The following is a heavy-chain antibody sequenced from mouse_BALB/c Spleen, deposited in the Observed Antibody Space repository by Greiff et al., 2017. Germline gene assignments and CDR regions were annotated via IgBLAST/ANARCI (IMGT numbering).Heavy chain of an antibody. CDR2: INPYNDGT. Sequence: VQLQQSGPELVKPGASVKMSCKASGYTFTSYVMHWVKQKPGQGLEWIGYINPYNDGTKYNEKFKGKATLTSDKSSSTAYMELSSLTSEDSAVYYCARGGIYYYGSSLFDYWGQGTTLTVSS. V-gene: IGHV1-14*01. CDR1: GYTFTSYV. D-gene: IGHD1-1*01. J-gene: IGHJ2*01. CDR3: ARGGIYYYGSSLFDY.